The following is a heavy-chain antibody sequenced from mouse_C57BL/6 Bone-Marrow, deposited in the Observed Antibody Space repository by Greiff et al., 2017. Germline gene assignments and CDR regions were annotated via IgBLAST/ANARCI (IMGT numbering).Heavy chain of an antibody. J-gene: IGHJ2*01. CDR1: GYAFTNYL. V-gene: IGHV1-54*01. CDR3: ARFPFY. CDR2: ITPGRGGT. Sequence: VHLVESGAELVRPGTSVKVSCKASGYAFTNYLIEWVKQRPGQGLEWIGVITPGRGGTNYNEKFKGKATLTADKSSSTAYMQLSSLTSEDSAVYFCARFPFYWGQGTTLTVSA.